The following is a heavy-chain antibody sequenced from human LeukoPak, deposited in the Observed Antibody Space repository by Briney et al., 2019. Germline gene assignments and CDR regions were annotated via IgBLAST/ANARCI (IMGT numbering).Heavy chain of an antibody. V-gene: IGHV4-31*03. CDR1: GGSISRGGYY. J-gene: IGHJ3*02. CDR3: ARLTPSLAFDI. Sequence: PSETLSLTCTVSGGSISRGGYYWIWIRPPPGKGLEWIRYIYYSASTYYNPSLKSRVTISADTSKNQFSLKLSSAAAADTAVYYCARLTPSLAFDIWGQGTMVTVSS. CDR2: IYYSAST.